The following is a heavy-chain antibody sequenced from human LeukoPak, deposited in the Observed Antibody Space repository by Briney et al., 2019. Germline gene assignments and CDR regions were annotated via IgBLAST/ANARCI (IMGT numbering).Heavy chain of an antibody. V-gene: IGHV3-43*01. Sequence: GGSLRLSCAASGFTFDDYTMHWVRQAPGKGLEWVSLITWDGGSTYYADSVKGRFTISRDNAKNTLYLQMNSLRTEDTAVYYCARGDPDISFGVAGEAFDIWGQGTMVTVSS. CDR3: ARGDPDISFGVAGEAFDI. CDR1: GFTFDDYT. J-gene: IGHJ3*02. CDR2: ITWDGGST. D-gene: IGHD3-3*01.